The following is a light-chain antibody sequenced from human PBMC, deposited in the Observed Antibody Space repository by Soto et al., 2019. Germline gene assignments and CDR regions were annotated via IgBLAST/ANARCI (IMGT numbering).Light chain of an antibody. V-gene: IGLV2-23*02. J-gene: IGLJ3*02. CDR1: SSDVGSYNL. Sequence: QSALTQPASVSGSPGQSITISCTGTSSDVGSYNLVSWFQQHPGEAPKLIIYDVIKRPSGVPDRFSGSKSGNTASLTISGLQTEDEADYHCSSYAGSHTYEVFGGGTKLTVL. CDR3: SSYAGSHTYEV. CDR2: DVI.